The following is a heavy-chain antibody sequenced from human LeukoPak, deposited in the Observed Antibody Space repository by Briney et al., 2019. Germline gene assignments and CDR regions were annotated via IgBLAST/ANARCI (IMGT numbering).Heavy chain of an antibody. CDR3: AKDVGATISDAFDI. V-gene: IGHV3-33*06. CDR1: GFTFSGYG. Sequence: GGSLRLSCAASGFTFSGYGMHWVRQAPGKGLEWVAVIWYDGSNKYYADSVKGRFTISRDNSKNTLYLQMNSLRAEDTAVYYCAKDVGATISDAFDIWGQGTMVTVSS. J-gene: IGHJ3*02. D-gene: IGHD1-26*01. CDR2: IWYDGSNK.